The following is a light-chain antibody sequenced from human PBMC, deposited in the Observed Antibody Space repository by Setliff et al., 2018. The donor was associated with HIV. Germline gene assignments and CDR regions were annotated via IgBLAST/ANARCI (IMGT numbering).Light chain of an antibody. J-gene: IGLJ1*01. CDR1: SGDVGRYNL. CDR3: CSNTGSNTYV. V-gene: IGLV2-23*01. CDR2: QAS. Sequence: QSALTLPASVSGSPGQSITISCTGTSGDVGRYNLVSWYQQQPGKPPKLMIYQASKRPSGVSNRFSGSKSGNTASLTISGLQAEDEADYYCCSNTGSNTYVFGTGTKV.